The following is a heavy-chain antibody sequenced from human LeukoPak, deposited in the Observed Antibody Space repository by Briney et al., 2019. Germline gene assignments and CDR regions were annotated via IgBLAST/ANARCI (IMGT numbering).Heavy chain of an antibody. CDR1: GGSISSYC. CDR3: ARGNTGPFDY. CDR2: IYYSGST. D-gene: IGHD2/OR15-2a*01. J-gene: IGHJ4*02. Sequence: SETLSLTCTVSGGSISSYCWSWIRQPPGKGLEWIGYIYYSGSTNYSPSLKSRVTISVDTSKNQFSLKLTSVTAADTAVYYCARGNTGPFDYWGQGTLVTVSS. V-gene: IGHV4-59*01.